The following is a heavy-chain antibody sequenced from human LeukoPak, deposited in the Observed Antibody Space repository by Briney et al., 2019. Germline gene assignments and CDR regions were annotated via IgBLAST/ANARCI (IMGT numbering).Heavy chain of an antibody. CDR2: IRSKANSYAT. Sequence: PGGSLKLSCAASGFTSSGSAMHWVRQASGKGLESVGRIRSKANSYATAYAASVKGRFTISREDSKNTAYLQMNSLKTEDTAVYYCTRYAETYCSGGSCYPRAFDIWGQGAMVTVSS. J-gene: IGHJ3*02. CDR1: GFTSSGSA. V-gene: IGHV3-73*01. CDR3: TRYAETYCSGGSCYPRAFDI. D-gene: IGHD2-15*01.